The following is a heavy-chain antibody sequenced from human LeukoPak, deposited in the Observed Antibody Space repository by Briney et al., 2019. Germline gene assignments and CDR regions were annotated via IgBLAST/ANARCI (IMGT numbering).Heavy chain of an antibody. CDR2: IYYSGST. CDR3: ARRLRLRHWFDP. Sequence: PSETLSLTCTVSGGSISSYYWSWIRQPPGKGLEWIGYIYYSGSTNYNPSLKSRVTISVDTSKNQFSLKLSSVTAADTAVYYCARRLRLRHWFDPWGQGTLVTVSS. J-gene: IGHJ5*02. CDR1: GGSISSYY. D-gene: IGHD4-17*01. V-gene: IGHV4-59*01.